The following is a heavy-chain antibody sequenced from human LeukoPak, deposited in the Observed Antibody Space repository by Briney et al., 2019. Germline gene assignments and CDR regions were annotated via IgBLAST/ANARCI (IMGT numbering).Heavy chain of an antibody. CDR2: ISYDGSNK. J-gene: IGHJ4*02. Sequence: QPGGSLRLSCAASGFTFSSYAMHWVRQAPGKGLEWVAVISYDGSNKYYADSVKGRFTISRDNSKNTLYLQMNSLRAEDTAVYYCARDGLPGGEYYYDSSGYDVYFDYWGQGTLVTVSS. CDR3: ARDGLPGGEYYYDSSGYDVYFDY. D-gene: IGHD3-22*01. CDR1: GFTFSSYA. V-gene: IGHV3-30-3*01.